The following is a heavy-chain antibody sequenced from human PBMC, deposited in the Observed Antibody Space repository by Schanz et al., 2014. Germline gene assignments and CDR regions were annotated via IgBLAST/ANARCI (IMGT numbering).Heavy chain of an antibody. Sequence: EVQLVESGGGFVQPGGSLGLSCVVSGFTVSSDHMSWVRQVPGKGLEWVSTIYASGATYYADSVKHRFTISRDISKNTRHLQVTSLRDEDRAIYYGARDGNYYGALNYYKTPYYFDYWGQGTLVTVSS. CDR3: ARDGNYYGALNYYKTPYYFDY. CDR2: IYASGAT. D-gene: IGHD3-10*01. J-gene: IGHJ4*02. V-gene: IGHV3-66*01. CDR1: GFTVSSDH.